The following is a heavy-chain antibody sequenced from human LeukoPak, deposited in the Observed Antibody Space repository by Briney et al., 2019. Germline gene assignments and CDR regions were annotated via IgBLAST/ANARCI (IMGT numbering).Heavy chain of an antibody. CDR2: IYYSGST. J-gene: IGHJ4*02. CDR3: ARAGYYETSGYPRYYFDA. Sequence: KPSETLSLTCTVSGGSISSSFWSWIRQPPGKGLEYIGYIYYSGSTNYSPSLKSRATISVDTSRNQVSLRLSSVTAADTAVYYCARAGYYETSGYPRYYFDAWGQGTLVTVSS. CDR1: GGSISSSF. V-gene: IGHV4-59*01. D-gene: IGHD3-22*01.